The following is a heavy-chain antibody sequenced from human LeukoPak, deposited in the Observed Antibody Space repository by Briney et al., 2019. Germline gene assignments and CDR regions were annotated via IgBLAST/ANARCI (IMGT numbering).Heavy chain of an antibody. CDR1: GFTFDDYG. CDR2: INWNGGST. CDR3: AREQYFDWLLGSIDY. J-gene: IGHJ4*02. V-gene: IGHV3-20*04. D-gene: IGHD3-9*01. Sequence: GGSLRLSCAASGFTFDDYGMSWVRQAPGKGLEWVSGINWNGGSTGYADSVKGRFTISRDNAKNSLYLQMNSLRAEDTAVYYCAREQYFDWLLGSIDYWGQGTLVTVSS.